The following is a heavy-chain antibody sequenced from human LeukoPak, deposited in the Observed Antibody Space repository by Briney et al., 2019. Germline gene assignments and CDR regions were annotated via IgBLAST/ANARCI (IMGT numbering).Heavy chain of an antibody. Sequence: AWVTVSCKASGYTFTSYGISWVRQAPGQGLEWMGWISAYNGNTNYAQKLQGRVTMTTDTSTSTAYMELRSLRSDDTAVYYCARAYYYGSGSEGYFDYWGQGTLVTVSS. CDR1: GYTFTSYG. CDR3: ARAYYYGSGSEGYFDY. J-gene: IGHJ4*02. D-gene: IGHD3-10*01. CDR2: ISAYNGNT. V-gene: IGHV1-18*01.